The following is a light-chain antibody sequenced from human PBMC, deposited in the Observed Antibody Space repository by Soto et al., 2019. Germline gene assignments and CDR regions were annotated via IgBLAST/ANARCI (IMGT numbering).Light chain of an antibody. CDR2: DVS. CDR3: QSYDSSLREV. V-gene: IGLV2-14*01. CDR1: SSDVGGYNY. Sequence: QSALTQPASVSGSPGQSITISCTGTSSDVGGYNYVSWYQQHPGKAPKLMIYDVSNRPSGVSNRFSGSKSGNTASLTISGLQAEDEADYYCQSYDSSLREVFGGGTQLTVL. J-gene: IGLJ2*01.